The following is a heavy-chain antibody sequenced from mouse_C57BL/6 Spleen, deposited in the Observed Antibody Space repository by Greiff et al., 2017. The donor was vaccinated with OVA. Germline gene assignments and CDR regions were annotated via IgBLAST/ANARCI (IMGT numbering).Heavy chain of an antibody. Sequence: ESGPGLVKPSQSLSLTCSVTGYSITSGYYWNWIRQFPGNKLEWMGYISYDGSNNYNPSLKNRISITRDTSKNQFFLKLNSVTTEDTATYYCVRAVVADWYFDVWGTGTTVTVSS. CDR1: GYSITSGYY. V-gene: IGHV3-6*01. J-gene: IGHJ1*03. CDR2: ISYDGSN. D-gene: IGHD1-1*01. CDR3: VRAVVADWYFDV.